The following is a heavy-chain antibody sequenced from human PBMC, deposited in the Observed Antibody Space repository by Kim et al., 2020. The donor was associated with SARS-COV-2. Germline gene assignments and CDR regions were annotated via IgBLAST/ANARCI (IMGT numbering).Heavy chain of an antibody. CDR2: IRSKANGYAT. V-gene: IGHV3-73*01. J-gene: IGHJ3*02. D-gene: IGHD1-1*01. CDR1: GFTFSDSA. CDR3: TRVPGTTLAFCDAFDI. Sequence: GGSLRLSCGASGFTFSDSAMHWVRQASGKGLEWVGRIRSKANGYATAYIEAVRGRFTISRDDSRNTAYLQMNSLKNEVTAVYYCTRVPGTTLAFCDAFDIWGQGTMVTVSS.